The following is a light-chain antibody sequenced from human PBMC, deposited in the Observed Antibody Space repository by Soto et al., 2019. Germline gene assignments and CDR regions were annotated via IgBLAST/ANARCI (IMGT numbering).Light chain of an antibody. CDR1: QSVNSN. CDR2: GAS. Sequence: EIVMTQSPATLSVSPGERATLSCRASQSVNSNLAWYQQKPGQAPRLLIYGASTRATGIPAGFSGSGSGTEFTLTISSLQSEDFSVYFCQQYKSWPKTFGQGTKVDIK. J-gene: IGKJ1*01. CDR3: QQYKSWPKT. V-gene: IGKV3-15*01.